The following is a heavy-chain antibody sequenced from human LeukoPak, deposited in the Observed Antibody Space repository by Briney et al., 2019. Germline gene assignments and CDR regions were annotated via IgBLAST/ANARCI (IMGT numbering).Heavy chain of an antibody. J-gene: IGHJ4*02. CDR2: IYSGGGT. D-gene: IGHD6-6*01. V-gene: IGHV3-53*01. CDR3: ARGIAARPVDY. CDR1: GFTVSSNY. Sequence: PGGSLRLSCAASGFTVSSNYMSWVRQAPGKGLEWVSVIYSGGGTYYADSVKGRFTISRDNSKNTVYLQMNSLRAEDTAVYYCARGIAARPVDYWGQGTLATVSS.